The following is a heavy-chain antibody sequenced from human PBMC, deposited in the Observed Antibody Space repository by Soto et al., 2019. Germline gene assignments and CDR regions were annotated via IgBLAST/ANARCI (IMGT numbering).Heavy chain of an antibody. CDR2: ISGSGGST. CDR1: GFTFSSYA. J-gene: IGHJ6*02. D-gene: IGHD2-2*01. Sequence: GGSLRLSCGASGFTFSSYAMSWFRQAPGKGLEWVSAISGSGGSTYYADSVKGRFTISRDNSKNTLYLQMNSLRAEDTAVYYCAKDIVVVPAATYYYYYGMDVWGQGTTVTVSS. CDR3: AKDIVVVPAATYYYYYGMDV. V-gene: IGHV3-23*01.